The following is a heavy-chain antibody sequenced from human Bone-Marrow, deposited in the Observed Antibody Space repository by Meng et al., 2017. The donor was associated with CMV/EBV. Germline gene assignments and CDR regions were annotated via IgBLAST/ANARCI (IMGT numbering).Heavy chain of an antibody. CDR3: GKVWEGDNWFDS. Sequence: SETLSLTCPVSRGSISSSSHYWGWVRQAPGKGLEWIGSIIYGGSTFYNPSLKRRGSISIDVSKTQFSLSLSSVTAADTAVYYCGKVWEGDNWFDSWGQGMLVAVSS. V-gene: IGHV4-39*07. D-gene: IGHD3-16*01. J-gene: IGHJ5*01. CDR1: RGSISSSSHY. CDR2: IIYGGST.